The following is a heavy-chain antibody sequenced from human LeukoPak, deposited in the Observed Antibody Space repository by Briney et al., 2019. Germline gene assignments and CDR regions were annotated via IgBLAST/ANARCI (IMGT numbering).Heavy chain of an antibody. CDR3: ARVYYGSGSYDYYYMDV. D-gene: IGHD3-10*01. J-gene: IGHJ6*03. Sequence: SVKVSCKASGGTFSSYAISWARQAPGQGLEWMGGIIPIFGTANYAQKFQGRVTITADESTSTAYRELSSLRSEDTAVYYCARVYYGSGSYDYYYMDVWGKGTTVTISS. CDR1: GGTFSSYA. CDR2: IIPIFGTA. V-gene: IGHV1-69*13.